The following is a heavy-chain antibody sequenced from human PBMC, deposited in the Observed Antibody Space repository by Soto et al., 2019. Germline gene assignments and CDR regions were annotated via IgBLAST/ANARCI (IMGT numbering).Heavy chain of an antibody. Sequence: GGSLRLSCAASGFTFSSYWMHWVRQAPGKGLVWVSCSNSDGSITAYADSVKGRFTISRDNAKNTVYLQMNSLRAEDTAVYYCARDLFQYGSGSHYYLDHWGQGSLVTVSS. J-gene: IGHJ4*02. V-gene: IGHV3-74*01. CDR3: ARDLFQYGSGSHYYLDH. CDR2: SNSDGSIT. CDR1: GFTFSSYW. D-gene: IGHD3-10*01.